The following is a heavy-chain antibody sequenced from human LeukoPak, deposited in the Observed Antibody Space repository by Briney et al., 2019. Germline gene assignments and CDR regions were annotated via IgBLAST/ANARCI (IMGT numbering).Heavy chain of an antibody. V-gene: IGHV3-23*01. D-gene: IGHD2-2*01. CDR3: ATRRGGYCSSTSCYLFDY. Sequence: GGSLRLSCAASGFTFSSYAMSWVRQAPGKGLEWVSAISGSGGSTYYADSVKGRFTISRDNSKNTLYLQMNSLRAEDTAVYYCATRRGGYCSSTSCYLFDYWGQGTLVTVSS. J-gene: IGHJ4*02. CDR1: GFTFSSYA. CDR2: ISGSGGST.